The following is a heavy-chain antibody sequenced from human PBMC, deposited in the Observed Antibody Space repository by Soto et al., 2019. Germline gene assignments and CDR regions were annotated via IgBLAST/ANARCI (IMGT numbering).Heavy chain of an antibody. CDR3: ARDPGYSYGYN. V-gene: IGHV1-3*01. J-gene: IGHJ4*02. Sequence: QVQLVQSGAEVKKPGASVKVSCKASGYTFTSYAMHWVRQAPGQRLEWMGWINAGNGNTKYSQKFQGRVTITRDTSASTANMELSSLRSEDTAVYYCARDPGYSYGYNWSQGTLVTVSS. CDR2: INAGNGNT. D-gene: IGHD5-18*01. CDR1: GYTFTSYA.